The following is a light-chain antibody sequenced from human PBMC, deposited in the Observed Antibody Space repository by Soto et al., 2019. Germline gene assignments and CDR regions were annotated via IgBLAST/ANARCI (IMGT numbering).Light chain of an antibody. CDR1: QSVASGY. Sequence: ETVLTQSPGTLSLSAGERATLSRRASQSVASGYLVWYQQKPGQTPTVLIYGASTRAAGIPDRFSGSGSGTDFTLTISRLEPEDFAVYYCQLYESSPTFGQGTRWIS. CDR3: QLYESSPT. J-gene: IGKJ1*01. V-gene: IGKV3-20*01. CDR2: GAS.